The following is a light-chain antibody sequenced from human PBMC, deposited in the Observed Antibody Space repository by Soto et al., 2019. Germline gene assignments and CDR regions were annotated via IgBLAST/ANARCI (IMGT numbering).Light chain of an antibody. CDR3: KQSYSTTWT. CDR2: AAY. CDR1: QGISTH. Sequence: DIQMTQSPSSLSASVGDRVTITCRASQGISTHLNWYQQKPGKAHKLLIYAAYSLQSGVQSRFSGSGSETDFTLTIRSLQPEDFATYSCKQSYSTTWTFGQGTKVDIK. V-gene: IGKV1-39*01. J-gene: IGKJ1*01.